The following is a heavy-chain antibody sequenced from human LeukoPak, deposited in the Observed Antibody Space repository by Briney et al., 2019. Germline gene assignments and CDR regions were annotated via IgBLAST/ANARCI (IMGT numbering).Heavy chain of an antibody. J-gene: IGHJ4*02. D-gene: IGHD5-18*01. CDR1: GFIFSSCS. CDR3: ARIRDPYGYAHLDL. CDR2: ISGSSFYI. Sequence: GGSLRLSCADSGFIFSSCSMNWVRQAPGKGLEWVSSISGSSFYINYADSVRGRFTISRDNAENSVYLQMSSLRDEDTAVYYCARIRDPYGYAHLDLWGQGTLVTVST. V-gene: IGHV3-21*01.